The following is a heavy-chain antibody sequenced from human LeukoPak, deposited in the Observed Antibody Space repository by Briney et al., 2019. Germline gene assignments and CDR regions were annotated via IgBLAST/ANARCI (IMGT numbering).Heavy chain of an antibody. J-gene: IGHJ6*03. CDR2: MYYSGST. Sequence: SETLSLTCTVSGGSISSNSYYWGWIRQPPGKGLEWIGSMYYSGSTYYNPSLKSRVTISVDTSKNQFSLKLSSVTAADTAVYYCARHRGYYYYMDVWGKGTTVTVSS. CDR3: ARHRGYYYYMDV. V-gene: IGHV4-39*01. CDR1: GGSISSNSYY.